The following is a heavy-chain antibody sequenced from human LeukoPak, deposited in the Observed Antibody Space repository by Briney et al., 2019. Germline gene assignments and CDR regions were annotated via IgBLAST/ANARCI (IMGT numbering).Heavy chain of an antibody. CDR3: AKFGELLRGFDY. V-gene: IGHV4-38-2*02. D-gene: IGHD3-10*01. J-gene: IGHJ4*02. Sequence: PSETLSLTCTVSGYSISSGYYWGWIRQPPGKGLEWIGSIYYSGSTYYNPSLKSRVTISVDTSKNQFSLKLSSVTAADTAVYYCAKFGELLRGFDYWGQGTLVTVSS. CDR2: IYYSGST. CDR1: GYSISSGYY.